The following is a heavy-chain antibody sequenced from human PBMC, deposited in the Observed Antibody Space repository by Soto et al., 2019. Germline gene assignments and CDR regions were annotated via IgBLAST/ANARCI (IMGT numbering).Heavy chain of an antibody. CDR1: GFTFSSYS. Sequence: EVQLVESGGGLVQPGGSLRLSCAASGFTFSSYSMNWVRQAPGKGLEWVSYISSTSSTIYYEDSVKGRFTISRDNAKNSLYLQMNSLRAEVTAVYYCARARYCSSTSCYPNWFDPWGQGTLVTVSS. V-gene: IGHV3-48*01. CDR2: ISSTSSTI. CDR3: ARARYCSSTSCYPNWFDP. J-gene: IGHJ5*02. D-gene: IGHD2-2*01.